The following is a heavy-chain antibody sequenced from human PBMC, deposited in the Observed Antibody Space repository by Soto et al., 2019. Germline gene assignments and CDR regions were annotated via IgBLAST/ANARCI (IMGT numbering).Heavy chain of an antibody. J-gene: IGHJ6*02. D-gene: IGHD3-3*01. CDR1: GYSISSGYY. Sequence: SETLSLTCAVSGYSISSGYYWGWIRQPPGKGLEWIGSIYHSGSTYYNPSLKSRVTISVDTSKNQFSLKLSSVTAADTAVYYCARDSIPIYDFWSGYSSYYYRMDVWGQGTTVTVSS. V-gene: IGHV4-38-2*02. CDR2: IYHSGST. CDR3: ARDSIPIYDFWSGYSSYYYRMDV.